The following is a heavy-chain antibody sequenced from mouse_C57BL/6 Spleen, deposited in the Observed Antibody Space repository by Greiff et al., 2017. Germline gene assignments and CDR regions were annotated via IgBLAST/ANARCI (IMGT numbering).Heavy chain of an antibody. CDR3: ARGTTVVATYYAMDY. J-gene: IGHJ4*01. CDR2: IHPNSGST. D-gene: IGHD1-1*01. CDR1: GYTFTSYW. V-gene: IGHV1-64*01. Sequence: VQLQQPGAELVKPGASVKLSCKASGYTFTSYWMHWVKQRPGQGLEWIGMIHPNSGSTNYNEKFKSKATLTVDKSSSTAYMQLSSLTSEDSAVYCCARGTTVVATYYAMDYWGQGTSVTVSS.